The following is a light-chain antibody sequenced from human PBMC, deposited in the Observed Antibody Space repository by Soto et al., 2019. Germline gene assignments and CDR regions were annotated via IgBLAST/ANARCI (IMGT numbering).Light chain of an antibody. J-gene: IGKJ4*01. V-gene: IGKV3-20*01. CDR1: QSVSSY. Sequence: IVMTQSPATLSVSPGERVTISCRASQSVSSYLAWYQQKPGQAPRLLIYDASSRATGIPDRFSGGGSGTDFTLTISRLEPEDFAVYYCQQFSSYPLAFGGGTKVDIK. CDR3: QQFSSYPLA. CDR2: DAS.